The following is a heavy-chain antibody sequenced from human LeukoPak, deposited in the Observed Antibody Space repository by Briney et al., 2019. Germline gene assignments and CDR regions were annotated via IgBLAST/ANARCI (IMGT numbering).Heavy chain of an antibody. Sequence: GGSLRLSCAASGFTFSSYAMSWVRQAPGKGLEWVSVIYSGGSTYYADSVKGRFTISRDNSKNTLYLQMNSLRAEDTAVYYCASPSSGYYDYYMDVWGKGTTVTVSS. CDR3: ASPSSGYYDYYMDV. D-gene: IGHD3-22*01. J-gene: IGHJ6*03. V-gene: IGHV3-53*01. CDR1: GFTFSSYA. CDR2: IYSGGST.